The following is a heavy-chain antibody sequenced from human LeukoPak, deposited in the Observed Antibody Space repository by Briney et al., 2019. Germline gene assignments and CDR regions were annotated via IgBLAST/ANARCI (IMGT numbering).Heavy chain of an antibody. V-gene: IGHV3-43D*03. CDR3: AKDRYIAAAGTGAYYYYYGMDV. J-gene: IGHJ6*02. D-gene: IGHD6-13*01. Sequence: GGSLRLSCAASGFTFDDYAMHWVRQAPGKGLEWVSLISWDGGSTYYADSVRGRFTISRDNSKNSLYLQMNSLRAEDTALYYCAKDRYIAAAGTGAYYYYYGMDVWGQGTTVTVSS. CDR1: GFTFDDYA. CDR2: ISWDGGST.